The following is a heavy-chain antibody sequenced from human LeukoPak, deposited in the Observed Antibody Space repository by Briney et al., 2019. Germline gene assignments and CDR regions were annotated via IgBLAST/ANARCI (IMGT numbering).Heavy chain of an antibody. CDR3: ATPAGGYYYDSSGGMDV. J-gene: IGHJ6*04. CDR2: ISGDGGST. D-gene: IGHD3-22*01. CDR1: GFTFDCYA. V-gene: IGHV3-43*02. Sequence: PGESLRLSCAASGFTFDCYAMHWVRAARGKGLEWVSLISGDGGSTYYAVSVKGRFTISRANSKTSLYLKMNSLRTEDTALYYCATPAGGYYYDSSGGMDVWGEGTTVAVSS.